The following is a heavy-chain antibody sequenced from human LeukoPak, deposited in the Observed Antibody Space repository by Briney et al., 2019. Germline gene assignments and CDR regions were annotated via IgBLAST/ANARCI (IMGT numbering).Heavy chain of an antibody. CDR3: AKDRAYGSGSFYDY. CDR1: GFTFSSYW. V-gene: IGHV3-9*01. CDR2: ISWNSGFI. J-gene: IGHJ4*02. D-gene: IGHD3-10*01. Sequence: PGGSLRLSCAASGFTFSSYWMSWVRQAPGKGLEWVSGISWNSGFIGYADSVKGRFTISRDNAKNSLYLQMNSLRAEDTALYFCAKDRAYGSGSFYDYWGQGTLVTVSS.